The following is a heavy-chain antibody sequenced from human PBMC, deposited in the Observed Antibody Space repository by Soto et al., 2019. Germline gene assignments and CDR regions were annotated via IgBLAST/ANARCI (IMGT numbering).Heavy chain of an antibody. CDR3: ARQRLYGSGPIDD. J-gene: IGHJ4*02. D-gene: IGHD6-19*01. V-gene: IGHV3-66*04. Sequence: PGGSLRLSCAASGFTFSSYAMSWVRQAPGKGLEWVSVIYSGGSTYYADSVKGRFTISRDNSKNTLYLQMNSLRAEGTAVYYCARQRLYGSGPIDDWGQGTLVT. CDR2: IYSGGST. CDR1: GFTFSSYA.